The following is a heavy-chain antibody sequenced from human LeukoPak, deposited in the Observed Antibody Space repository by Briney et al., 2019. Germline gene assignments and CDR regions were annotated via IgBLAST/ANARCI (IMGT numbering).Heavy chain of an antibody. Sequence: GGSLRLSCAASGFTFSSYAMSWVRQAPGKGLEWVSAISGSGGSTYYAASVKGRFTISRDNSKNTLYLQMNGLRAEDTAVYYCAKREYQLLTPSGFDPWGQGTLVTVSS. J-gene: IGHJ5*02. CDR1: GFTFSSYA. CDR3: AKREYQLLTPSGFDP. CDR2: ISGSGGST. D-gene: IGHD2-2*01. V-gene: IGHV3-23*01.